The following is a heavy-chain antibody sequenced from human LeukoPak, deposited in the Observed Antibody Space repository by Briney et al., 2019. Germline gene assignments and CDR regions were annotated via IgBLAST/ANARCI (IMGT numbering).Heavy chain of an antibody. CDR2: INHSGST. Sequence: SETLSLTCAVYGGSFSGYYWSWIRQPPGKGLEWIGEINHSGSTNYNPSLKSRVTISVDTSKNQFSLKLSSVTAADTAVYYCARGLMLDYWGQGTLVTVSS. CDR3: ARGLMLDY. CDR1: GGSFSGYY. V-gene: IGHV4-34*01. J-gene: IGHJ4*02.